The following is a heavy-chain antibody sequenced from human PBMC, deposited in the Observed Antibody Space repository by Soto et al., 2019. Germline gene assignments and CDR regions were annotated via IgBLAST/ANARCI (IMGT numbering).Heavy chain of an antibody. CDR1: GFTFSSYA. CDR3: AKDRDSSGWSPYYGMDV. Sequence: GGSLRLSCAASGFTFSSYAMSWVRQAPGKGLEWVSAISGSGGSTYYADSVKGRFTISRDNSKNTLYLQMNSLRAEDTAVYYCAKDRDSSGWSPYYGMDVWGQGTTVTVSS. J-gene: IGHJ6*02. D-gene: IGHD6-19*01. CDR2: ISGSGGST. V-gene: IGHV3-23*01.